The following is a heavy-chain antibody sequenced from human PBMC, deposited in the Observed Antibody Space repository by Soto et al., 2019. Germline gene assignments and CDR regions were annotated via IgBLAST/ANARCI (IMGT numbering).Heavy chain of an antibody. J-gene: IGHJ6*02. V-gene: IGHV1-8*01. Sequence: QVQLVQSGAEVKKPGASVKVSCKASGYTFTSYDINWVRQATGQGLEWMGWMNPNSGNTGYAQKFQGRVTMTRNTSISTAYMELSSLRSEDTVVYYYAREPTTGGGIDVWGQGTTVTVSS. D-gene: IGHD1-26*01. CDR2: MNPNSGNT. CDR1: GYTFTSYD. CDR3: AREPTTGGGIDV.